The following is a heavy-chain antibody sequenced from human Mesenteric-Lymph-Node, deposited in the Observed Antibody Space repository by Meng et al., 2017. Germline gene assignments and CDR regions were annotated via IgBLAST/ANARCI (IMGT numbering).Heavy chain of an antibody. Sequence: GESLKISCAASGFTFSSYAMSWVRQAPGKGLEWVSGISGSGSSTYYADSVNGRFTISKDNSKSTLYLQMNNLRAEDTAVYYCAKDENDYSHYASFDIWGQGTMVTRLL. CDR1: GFTFSSYA. J-gene: IGHJ3*02. CDR2: ISGSGSST. D-gene: IGHD4-11*01. CDR3: AKDENDYSHYASFDI. V-gene: IGHV3-23*01.